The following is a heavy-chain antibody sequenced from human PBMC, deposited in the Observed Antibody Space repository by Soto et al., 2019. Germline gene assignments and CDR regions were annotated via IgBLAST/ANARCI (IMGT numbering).Heavy chain of an antibody. V-gene: IGHV4-31*03. CDR1: GGSISSGGYY. D-gene: IGHD3-16*01. CDR2: IYYSGST. Sequence: QVQLQESGPGLVKPSQTLSLTCTVSGGSISSGGYYWSWIRQLPGKGLEWIGYIYYSGSTYYNPSRKSRVTISVDTSKNQFSLKLSSVTAADTAVYYCARERGTFGGVSDPNWFDPWGQGTLVTVSS. J-gene: IGHJ5*02. CDR3: ARERGTFGGVSDPNWFDP.